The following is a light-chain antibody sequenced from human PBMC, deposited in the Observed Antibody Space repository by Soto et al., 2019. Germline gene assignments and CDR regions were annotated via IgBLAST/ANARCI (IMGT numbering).Light chain of an antibody. CDR3: CSYGVRSTYV. CDR1: SSDVGSYNL. J-gene: IGLJ3*02. Sequence: QSALTQPASVSGSPGQSITISCTGTSSDVGSYNLVSWYQQHPGKAPKLMIYEGSKRPTGVSNRFSGSKSANTASLTISGLQPEDEAEYYCCSYGVRSTYVFGGGTKLTV. CDR2: EGS. V-gene: IGLV2-23*01.